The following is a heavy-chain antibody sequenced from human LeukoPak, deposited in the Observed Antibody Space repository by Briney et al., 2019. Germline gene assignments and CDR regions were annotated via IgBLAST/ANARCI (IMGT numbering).Heavy chain of an antibody. Sequence: PSETLSLTCTVSGGSISSYYWSWIRQPPGKGLEWIGYIYYSGSTNYNPSLKSRVTISVDTSKNQFSLKLSSVTAADTAVYYCARVSNYYDSSGYYYGPAFDIWGQGTMVTVFS. D-gene: IGHD3-22*01. V-gene: IGHV4-59*01. CDR1: GGSISSYY. CDR3: ARVSNYYDSSGYYYGPAFDI. J-gene: IGHJ3*02. CDR2: IYYSGST.